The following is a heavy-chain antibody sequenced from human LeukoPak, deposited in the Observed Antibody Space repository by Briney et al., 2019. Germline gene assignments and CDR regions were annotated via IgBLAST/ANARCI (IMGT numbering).Heavy chain of an antibody. CDR1: GGSISSSSYY. Sequence: SETLSLTCTVSGGSISSSSYYWGWIRQPPGKGLEWIGSIYYSGSTYYNPSLKSRVTISVDTSKNQFSLKLSSVTAADTAVYYCARGYCTNGVCPIGDYWGQGTLVTVSS. V-gene: IGHV4-39*07. J-gene: IGHJ4*02. CDR2: IYYSGST. CDR3: ARGYCTNGVCPIGDY. D-gene: IGHD2-8*01.